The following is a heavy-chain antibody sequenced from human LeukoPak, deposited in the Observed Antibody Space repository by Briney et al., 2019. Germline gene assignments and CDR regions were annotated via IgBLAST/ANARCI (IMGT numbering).Heavy chain of an antibody. CDR1: GGSISSYY. Sequence: SETLSLTCTVSGGSISSYYWNWVRQPPGKGLEWIAHISYSGSTNYKSSLKSRVTISLDTPKNQFSLKLYSVTAADTAVYYCARDSNWYEDWGQGTLVTVSS. V-gene: IGHV4-59*01. J-gene: IGHJ5*02. CDR3: ARDSNWYED. CDR2: ISYSGST.